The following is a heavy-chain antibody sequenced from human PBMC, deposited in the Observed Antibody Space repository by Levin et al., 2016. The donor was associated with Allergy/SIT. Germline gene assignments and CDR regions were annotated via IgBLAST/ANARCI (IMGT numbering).Heavy chain of an antibody. J-gene: IGHJ6*02. CDR1: GGSISSYY. D-gene: IGHD4-17*01. CDR2: LHFSGST. V-gene: IGHV4-59*01. Sequence: SETLSLTCTVSGGSISSYYWSWIRQPPGKGLEWIGYLHFSGSTNYNPSFKSRVTISGDTSKNQFSLKLTSVTAADTAVYYCARAFRLSVRGGVDVWGQGTTVTVSS. CDR3: ARAFRLSVRGGVDV.